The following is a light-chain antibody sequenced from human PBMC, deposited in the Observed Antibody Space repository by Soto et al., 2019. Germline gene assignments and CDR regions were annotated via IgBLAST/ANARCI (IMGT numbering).Light chain of an antibody. CDR2: EDN. J-gene: IGLJ2*01. Sequence: NFMLTQPHSVSESSGKTVTISCTRSSGSIASNYVQWYQQRPGSAPTTVIYEDNQRPSGVPDRFSGSIDSSSNSASLTISGLKTEDEADYYCQAYDSSNPVVFGGGTKLTVL. CDR3: QAYDSSNPVV. V-gene: IGLV6-57*03. CDR1: SGSIASNY.